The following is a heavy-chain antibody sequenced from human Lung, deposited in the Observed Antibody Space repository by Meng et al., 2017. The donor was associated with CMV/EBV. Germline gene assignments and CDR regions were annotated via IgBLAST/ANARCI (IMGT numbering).Heavy chain of an antibody. CDR2: IPHRGSS. D-gene: IGHD3-10*01. V-gene: IGHV4-4*02. CDR3: LRRSGGSV. Sequence: GPLRASGPARVKPAGTLSLTWAVSGDSITNHNWWAWVRQPPGKGLEWIGEIPHRGSSAYNPSLKSRVSMSIDKSKNQFSLKLTSVTAADTAVYHCLRRSGGSVWGQGTLVTVSS. CDR1: GDSITNHNW. J-gene: IGHJ1*01.